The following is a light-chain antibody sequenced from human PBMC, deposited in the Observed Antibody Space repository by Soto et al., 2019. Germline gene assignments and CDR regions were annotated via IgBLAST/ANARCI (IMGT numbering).Light chain of an antibody. V-gene: IGLV2-14*01. J-gene: IGLJ1*01. Sequence: QSVLTQPASVSGSPGQSITISCTGTSSDVGGYNYVSWFQHHPVKAPKLIIYEVSYRPSGVSNRFSGSKSGDTASLTISGLQAEDEADYYCSSFTNTITRYAFGNGTKVTVL. CDR1: SSDVGGYNY. CDR2: EVS. CDR3: SSFTNTITRYA.